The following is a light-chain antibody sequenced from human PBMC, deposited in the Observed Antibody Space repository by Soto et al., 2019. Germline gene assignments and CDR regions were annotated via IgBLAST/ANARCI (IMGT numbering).Light chain of an antibody. V-gene: IGKV3-11*01. Sequence: EVVLTQSPATLSLSPGEGATLSCRASESIKSFLAWYQQKPGQVPRLLIYDASNRATGVPARFSASGSGTDFNLTISNLEPEDFAVYYCQQRYNSPPLTCGGGTRVEI. CDR3: QQRYNSPPLT. CDR1: ESIKSF. J-gene: IGKJ4*01. CDR2: DAS.